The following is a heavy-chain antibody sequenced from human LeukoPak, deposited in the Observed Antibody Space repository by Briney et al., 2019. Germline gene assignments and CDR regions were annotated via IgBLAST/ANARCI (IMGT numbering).Heavy chain of an antibody. V-gene: IGHV3-23*01. J-gene: IGHJ5*02. D-gene: IGHD3-10*01. CDR2: ISGGGTYT. CDR1: GFTFSTYA. Sequence: GGSLRLSCAASGFTFSTYAMSWVRQAPGKGLEWVSSISGGGTYTYYADSVKGRFTISRDNSKNTLYLQMNSLRAEDTAVYYCAKDSSGSKPSWGQGTLVTVSS. CDR3: AKDSSGSKPS.